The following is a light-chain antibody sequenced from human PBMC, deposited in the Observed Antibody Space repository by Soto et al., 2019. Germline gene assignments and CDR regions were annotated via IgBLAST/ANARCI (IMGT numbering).Light chain of an antibody. Sequence: QSALTQPASVSGSPGQSITISCTGTSSDVGGYNLVSWYQQHPGKAPKPMIYQDNKRPSGVSTRFSGSKSGNTASLTISGLQAEDEADYYCCSYAGSKTYVFGGGTKVTVL. CDR2: QDN. CDR3: CSYAGSKTYV. CDR1: SSDVGGYNL. V-gene: IGLV2-23*01. J-gene: IGLJ1*01.